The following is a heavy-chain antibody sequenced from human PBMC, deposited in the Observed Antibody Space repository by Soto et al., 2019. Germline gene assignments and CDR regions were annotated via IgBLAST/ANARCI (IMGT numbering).Heavy chain of an antibody. CDR2: IIPIFGTA. CDR1: GGTFSSYA. CDR3: ARDRPEYQGALDI. V-gene: IGHV1-69*01. J-gene: IGHJ3*02. D-gene: IGHD2-2*01. Sequence: QVQLVQSGAEVKKPGSSVKVSCKASGGTFSSYAISWVRQAPGQGLEWMGGIIPIFGTANYAQKLQGRVTITADESKSTAYMDLSSLRSEYKAVYYCARDRPEYQGALDIWGQGTMVTVSS.